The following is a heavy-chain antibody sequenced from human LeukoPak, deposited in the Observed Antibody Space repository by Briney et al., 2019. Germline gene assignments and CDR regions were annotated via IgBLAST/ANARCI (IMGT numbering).Heavy chain of an antibody. Sequence: PGGSLRLSCAASGFTFSSYGMHWVRQAPGKGLEWVAFIRYDGSNKYYADSVKGRFIISRDNSKNTLYLQMNSLRAEDTAVYYCAKAGRGYSYGYNYMDVWGKGTTVTISS. D-gene: IGHD5-18*01. CDR3: AKAGRGYSYGYNYMDV. V-gene: IGHV3-30*02. CDR1: GFTFSSYG. CDR2: IRYDGSNK. J-gene: IGHJ6*03.